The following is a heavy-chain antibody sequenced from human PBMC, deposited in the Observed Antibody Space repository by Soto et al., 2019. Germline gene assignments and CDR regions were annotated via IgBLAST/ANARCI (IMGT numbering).Heavy chain of an antibody. D-gene: IGHD3-3*01. CDR1: GGSINTYY. J-gene: IGHJ5*02. CDR2: VYTTGST. CDR3: ASDFNLLFDDFADLRWKLDP. V-gene: IGHV4-4*07. Sequence: SETLSLTCTVTGGSINTYYWSWIRQSAGKGLEWIGRVYTTGSTNYNPSLKSRVTIYVDTSRHQFSLSLRSVNAADTALYYCASDFNLLFDDFADLRWKLDPWGQGTPVTVP.